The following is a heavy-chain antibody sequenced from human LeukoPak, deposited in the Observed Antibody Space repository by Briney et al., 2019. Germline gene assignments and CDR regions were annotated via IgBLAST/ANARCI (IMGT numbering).Heavy chain of an antibody. CDR2: IYYSGST. J-gene: IGHJ4*02. CDR3: ARRPLGRGPLDY. V-gene: IGHV4-39*01. CDR1: GGSISSSSYY. Sequence: TSETLSLTCTVSGGSISSSSYYWGWIRQPPGKGLEWIGSIYYSGSTYYNPSLKSRVTISVDTSKNQFSLKLSSVTAADTAVYYCARRPLGRGPLDYWGQGTLVTVSS. D-gene: IGHD1-26*01.